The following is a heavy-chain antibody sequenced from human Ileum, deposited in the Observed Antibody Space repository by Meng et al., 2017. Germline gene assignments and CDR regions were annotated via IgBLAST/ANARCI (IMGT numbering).Heavy chain of an antibody. J-gene: IGHJ5*02. V-gene: IGHV4-59*01. CDR2: IFYNGDI. CDR3: AITARVFDP. Sequence: QVQLQAMGPGTVKLSETLFLTCTVYGASISAYHGSWIRQPPGKGLECIGYIFYNGDINYNPSLKSRVTISVDTSKSQIALKRTSVTAADTAVYYCAITARVFDPWGQGTLVTVSS. CDR1: GASISAYH.